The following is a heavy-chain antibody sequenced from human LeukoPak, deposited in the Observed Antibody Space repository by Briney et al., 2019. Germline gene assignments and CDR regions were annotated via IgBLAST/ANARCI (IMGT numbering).Heavy chain of an antibody. Sequence: PGGPLRLSCAASGFTFSSYSMSWVRQAPGKGLEWVSLISGNAKNAYYADSVKGRFTISRDNSKNTLYLQMNSMRVEDTAVYYCAKDGKSDLLPDWGQGTLVTVSS. CDR3: AKDGKSDLLPD. J-gene: IGHJ4*02. D-gene: IGHD1-26*01. V-gene: IGHV3-23*01. CDR1: GFTFSSYS. CDR2: ISGNAKNA.